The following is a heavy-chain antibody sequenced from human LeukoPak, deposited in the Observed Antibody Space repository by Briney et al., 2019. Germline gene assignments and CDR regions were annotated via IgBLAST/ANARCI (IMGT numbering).Heavy chain of an antibody. J-gene: IGHJ6*03. V-gene: IGHV1-8*01. CDR2: MNPNSGNT. CDR3: ARGAGTEYYYYYYYMDV. Sequence: ASVKVSCKASEYTFTSYDINWVRQATGQGLEWMGWMNPNSGNTGYAQKFQGRVTITRNTSISTAYMELSSLRSEDTAVYYCARGAGTEYYYYYYYMDVWGKGTTVTVSS. D-gene: IGHD6-19*01. CDR1: EYTFTSYD.